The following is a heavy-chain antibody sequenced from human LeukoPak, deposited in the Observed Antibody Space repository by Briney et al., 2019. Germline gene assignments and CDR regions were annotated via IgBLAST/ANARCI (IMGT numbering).Heavy chain of an antibody. CDR2: IYYSGST. J-gene: IGHJ2*01. CDR1: GGSISSGGYY. V-gene: IGHV4-31*03. Sequence: SQTLSLTCTVSGGSISSGGYYWGWIRQHPGKGLEWIGYIYYSGSTYYNPSLKSRVTISVGTSKNQFSLKLSSVTAADTAVYYCARDTLRYFDLWGRGTLVTVSS. CDR3: ARDTLRYFDL.